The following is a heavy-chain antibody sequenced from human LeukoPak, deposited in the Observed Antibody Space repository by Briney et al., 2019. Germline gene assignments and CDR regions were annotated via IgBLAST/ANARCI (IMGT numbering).Heavy chain of an antibody. D-gene: IGHD6-13*01. J-gene: IGHJ5*02. Sequence: GGSLRLSCAASGFTFSSYGMHWVRQAPGKGLEWVAVISYDGSNKYYADSVKGRFTISRDNSKNTLYLQMNSLRAEDTAVYYCARPPAAGLLNWFDPWGQGTLVTVSS. V-gene: IGHV3-30*03. CDR2: ISYDGSNK. CDR1: GFTFSSYG. CDR3: ARPPAAGLLNWFDP.